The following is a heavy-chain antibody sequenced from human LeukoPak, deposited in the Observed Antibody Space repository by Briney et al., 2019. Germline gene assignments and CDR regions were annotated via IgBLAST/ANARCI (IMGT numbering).Heavy chain of an antibody. Sequence: SETLSLTCSVSGASISSGSNYWGWIRQPPGKTLEWIGSIYSSGSTYYNSSLQSRVIIIIDTPKNHFSLTLSSVTAADTAVYYCARVSGYDWESFYDYWGQGTLVTVSS. CDR1: GASISSGSNY. V-gene: IGHV4-39*07. J-gene: IGHJ4*02. CDR3: ARVSGYDWESFYDY. CDR2: IYSSGST. D-gene: IGHD5-12*01.